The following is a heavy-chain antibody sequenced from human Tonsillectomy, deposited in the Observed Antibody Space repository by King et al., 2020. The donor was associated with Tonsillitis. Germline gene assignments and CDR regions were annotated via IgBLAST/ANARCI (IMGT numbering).Heavy chain of an antibody. J-gene: IGHJ4*02. CDR3: ARGWNDLGY. D-gene: IGHD1-1*01. Sequence: VQLVESGGGVVQPGRSLRLSCAASGFTFSTYTMHWVRQAPGKGLEWVAVISYDGTNKYYADSVKGRFTISRDNSENTLYLQMNSLRAEDTAVYYCARGWNDLGYWGQGTLVTVSS. V-gene: IGHV3-30*04. CDR2: ISYDGTNK. CDR1: GFTFSTYT.